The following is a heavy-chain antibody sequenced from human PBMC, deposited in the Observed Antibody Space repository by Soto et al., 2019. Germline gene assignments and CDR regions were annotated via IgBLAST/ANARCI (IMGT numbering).Heavy chain of an antibody. J-gene: IGHJ3*02. V-gene: IGHV1-18*01. CDR2: ISAYNGNT. CDR1: GYTFTSYG. D-gene: IGHD4-17*01. Sequence: ASVKVSCKASGYTFTSYGISWVRQAPGQGLEWMGWISAYNGNTNYAQKLQGRVTMTTDTSTSTAYMELRSLRSDDTAVYYCARDFNVVLEYYGDYVRGDAFDIWGQGTMVTVSS. CDR3: ARDFNVVLEYYGDYVRGDAFDI.